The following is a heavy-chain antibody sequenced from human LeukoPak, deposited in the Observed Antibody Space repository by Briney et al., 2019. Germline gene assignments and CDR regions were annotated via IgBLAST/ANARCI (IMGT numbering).Heavy chain of an antibody. CDR3: ARLSGYSSGHYYSDY. CDR1: GGSISSDY. Sequence: SETLSLTCTVSGGSISSDYWSWIRQPPGKGLEWIGYIYYRGSTNYNPSLKSRVTISVDTSKNQFSQKLSSVTAADTAVYYCARLSGYSSGHYYSDYWGQGTLVTVSS. CDR2: IYYRGST. V-gene: IGHV4-59*01. D-gene: IGHD3-22*01. J-gene: IGHJ4*02.